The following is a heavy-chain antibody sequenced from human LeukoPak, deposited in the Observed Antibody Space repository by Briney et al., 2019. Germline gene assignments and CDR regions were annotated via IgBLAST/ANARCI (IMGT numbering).Heavy chain of an antibody. V-gene: IGHV1-69*13. Sequence: SVKVSCKASGGTISSYAISWVRQAPGQGLEWMGGIIPIFGTANYAQKFQGRVTITADESTSTAYMELSSLRSDDTTVYDCARSKADIVATLGGFDYWGQGTLVTVSS. D-gene: IGHD5-12*01. CDR3: ARSKADIVATLGGFDY. J-gene: IGHJ4*02. CDR2: IIPIFGTA. CDR1: GGTISSYA.